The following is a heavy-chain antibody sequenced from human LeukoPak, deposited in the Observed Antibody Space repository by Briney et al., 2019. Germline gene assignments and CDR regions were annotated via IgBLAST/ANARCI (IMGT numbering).Heavy chain of an antibody. Sequence: RGGSLSLSCAASVYIFSRWWMHWVRQARGKALVWVSRINEDGSSTSYGESVRGRFTISRDNAKNTMYLQINSLRAEDAAVYYCTTATFGARDSCGQGNLVTVSS. CDR3: TTATFGARDS. D-gene: IGHD3-10*01. CDR2: INEDGSST. CDR1: VYIFSRWW. J-gene: IGHJ4*02. V-gene: IGHV3-74*01.